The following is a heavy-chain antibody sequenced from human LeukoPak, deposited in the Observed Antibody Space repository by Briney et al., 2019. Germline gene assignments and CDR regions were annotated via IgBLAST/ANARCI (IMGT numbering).Heavy chain of an antibody. Sequence: SETLSLTCTVSGGSISSSSYYWGWIRQPPGKGLEWIGSIYNSGSTYHNPSLKSRVTISIDTSKNQFSLNLRSVTAADSAVYYCARHSSGYYYSPFDYWGQGKLVTVSS. J-gene: IGHJ4*02. CDR1: GGSISSSSYY. V-gene: IGHV4-39*01. CDR3: ARHSSGYYYSPFDY. CDR2: IYNSGST. D-gene: IGHD3-22*01.